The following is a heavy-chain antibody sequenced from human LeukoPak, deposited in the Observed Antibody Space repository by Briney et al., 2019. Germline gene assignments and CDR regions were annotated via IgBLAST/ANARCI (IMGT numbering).Heavy chain of an antibody. V-gene: IGHV4-4*09. J-gene: IGHJ3*02. Sequence: SETLSLTCTVSGDSISDYYWSWIRQPPGKGLEWIGYIYTSGRTNYNPSLKSRVTISLDTSKNQFSLKLRSVTAADTAVYYCARGRYCSSTSCYHDAFDIWGQGTMVTVSS. CDR2: IYTSGRT. CDR3: ARGRYCSSTSCYHDAFDI. CDR1: GDSISDYY. D-gene: IGHD2-2*01.